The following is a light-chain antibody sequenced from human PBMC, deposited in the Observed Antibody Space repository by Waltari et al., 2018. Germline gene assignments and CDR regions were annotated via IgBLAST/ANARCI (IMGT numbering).Light chain of an antibody. CDR1: QSISSY. Sequence: DILMTQSPSSLSASVGDRVTITCRASQSISSYLNWYQQRPGKAPKLLIYAASSLQSGVPSRFSGRGSGTDFTLTISSLQPEDFATYYCQQSYSTPHFGPGTKVDIK. CDR2: AAS. CDR3: QQSYSTPH. V-gene: IGKV1-39*01. J-gene: IGKJ3*01.